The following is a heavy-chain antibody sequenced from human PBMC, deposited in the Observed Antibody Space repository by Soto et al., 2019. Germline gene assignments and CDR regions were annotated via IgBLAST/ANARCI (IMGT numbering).Heavy chain of an antibody. CDR2: IKQDGSEK. D-gene: IGHD2-2*01. CDR3: ARAHPHPSRVYCSSTSCYQGAGRSIRFDP. V-gene: IGHV3-7*01. J-gene: IGHJ5*02. CDR1: GFPFSSYW. Sequence: PGGSLRLSCAASGFPFSSYWMSWVRQAPGKGLEWVANIKQDGSEKYYVDSVKGRFTISRDNAKNSLYLQMNSLRAEDTAVYYCARAHPHPSRVYCSSTSCYQGAGRSIRFDPWGQGTLVTVSS.